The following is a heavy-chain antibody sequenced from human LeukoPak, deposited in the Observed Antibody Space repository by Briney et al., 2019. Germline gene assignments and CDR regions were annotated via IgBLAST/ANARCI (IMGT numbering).Heavy chain of an antibody. Sequence: PSETLSLTCAAYGGSFSGYYWSWIRQPPGKGLEWIGEINHSGSTNYNPSLKSRVTISVDTSKNQFSLKLSSVTAADTAVYYCARGGGRWLQLNDYWGQGTLVTVSS. CDR3: ARGGGRWLQLNDY. CDR2: INHSGST. CDR1: GGSFSGYY. J-gene: IGHJ4*02. V-gene: IGHV4-34*01. D-gene: IGHD5-24*01.